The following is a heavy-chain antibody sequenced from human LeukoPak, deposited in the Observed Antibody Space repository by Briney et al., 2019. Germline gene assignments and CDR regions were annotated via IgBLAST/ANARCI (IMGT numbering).Heavy chain of an antibody. J-gene: IGHJ4*02. D-gene: IGHD3-10*01. CDR1: GFTFSSYE. CDR3: ARDLGLYYLDY. Sequence: GGSLRLSCAASGFTFSSYEMNWVRQAPGKGPEWVSYISSSGSTIYYADSVKGRFTISRDNAKNSLYLQMNSLRAEDTAVYYCARDLGLYYLDYWGQGTLVTVSS. V-gene: IGHV3-48*03. CDR2: ISSSGSTI.